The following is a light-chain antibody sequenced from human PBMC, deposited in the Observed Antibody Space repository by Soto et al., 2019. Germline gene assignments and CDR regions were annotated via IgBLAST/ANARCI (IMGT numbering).Light chain of an antibody. Sequence: EIVSTQCPTTLSVSPGEGATLSCRASQSVSTNLAWYQQKPGQVPSLLIYGASTRASGIPARFSGSGSGTEFTLTIGSLQSEDFAVYYCQQSSSSPSFAQGTRLETK. V-gene: IGKV3-15*01. CDR2: GAS. CDR3: QQSSSSPS. CDR1: QSVSTN. J-gene: IGKJ5*01.